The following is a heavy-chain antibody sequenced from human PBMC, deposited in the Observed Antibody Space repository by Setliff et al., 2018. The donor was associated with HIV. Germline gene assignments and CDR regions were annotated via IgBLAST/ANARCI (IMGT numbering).Heavy chain of an antibody. J-gene: IGHJ4*02. Sequence: ASVKVSCKASGYTFTTYDITWVRQAPGQGLEWLGWISPYNGHTNFAQKFQGRVTITRDTSANTANMELSSLRSEDTAVYYCAREPAGSGSGSFGFWGQGTLVTVS. CDR2: ISPYNGHT. CDR3: AREPAGSGSGSFGF. D-gene: IGHD3-10*01. V-gene: IGHV1-18*01. CDR1: GYTFTTYD.